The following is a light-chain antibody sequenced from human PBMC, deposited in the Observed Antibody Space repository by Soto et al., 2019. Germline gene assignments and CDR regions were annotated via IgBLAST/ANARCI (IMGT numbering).Light chain of an antibody. CDR3: QQSYSTRMYT. V-gene: IGKV1-39*01. Sequence: DIPMTQSPSSLSASVRDRVTITCGTSQSISSYLYWYQQKPGKALKLLIYAASILESDVPSRFSGSGSSTDFTLSTSSLQPEDFATYYCQQSYSTRMYTFGQGTKLEIK. J-gene: IGKJ2*01. CDR2: AAS. CDR1: QSISSY.